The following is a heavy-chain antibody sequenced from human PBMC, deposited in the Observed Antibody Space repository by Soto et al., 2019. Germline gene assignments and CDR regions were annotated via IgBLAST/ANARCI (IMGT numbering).Heavy chain of an antibody. CDR3: ARRTNENVLRFLEWTTYYYMDV. CDR1: GYSFTSYW. Sequence: GESLKISCKGSGYSFTSYWIGWVRQMPGKGLEWMGIIYPGDSDTRYSPSFQGQVTISADKSISTAYLQWSSLKASDTAMYYSARRTNENVLRFLEWTTYYYMDVWGKGTTVTVSS. V-gene: IGHV5-51*01. CDR2: IYPGDSDT. J-gene: IGHJ6*03. D-gene: IGHD3-3*01.